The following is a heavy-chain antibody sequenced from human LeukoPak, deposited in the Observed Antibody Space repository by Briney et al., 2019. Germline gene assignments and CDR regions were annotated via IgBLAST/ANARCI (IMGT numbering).Heavy chain of an antibody. CDR1: GFSFSSYG. CDR3: ARFAASYMDV. D-gene: IGHD6-25*01. Sequence: GGSLRLSCAASGFSFSSYGTHWVRQAPGKGLEWVASIRFDGDNQYYGEAVKGRFTISRNNAENRLFLQMNNVSAEDTAVYFCARFAASYMDVWGQGTTVTVSS. J-gene: IGHJ6*03. V-gene: IGHV3-33*08. CDR2: IRFDGDNQ.